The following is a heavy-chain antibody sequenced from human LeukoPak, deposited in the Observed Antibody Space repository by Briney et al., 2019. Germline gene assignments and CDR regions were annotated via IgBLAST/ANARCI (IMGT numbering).Heavy chain of an antibody. V-gene: IGHV3-21*01. J-gene: IGHJ4*02. D-gene: IGHD1-26*01. CDR2: ISCITSYI. CDR1: GFTFSSYS. Sequence: PGXXLRLSCAASGFTFSSYSMNWVRQARGKGLEWVSSISCITSYIYYAHSLNARFTISTDNAKSSLYLQMNSLRAEDTAVYYCARGDGGAAGYDYWGQGTLVTVSS. CDR3: ARGDGGAAGYDY.